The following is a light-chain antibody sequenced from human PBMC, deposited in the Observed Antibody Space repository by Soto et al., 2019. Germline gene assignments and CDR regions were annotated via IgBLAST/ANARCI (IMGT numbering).Light chain of an antibody. J-gene: IGLJ1*01. Sequence: QSALTQPASVSGSPGQSITISCTGTSSDVGGYNYVSWYQQHPGKAPKLRIYEVSNRPSGVSNRFSGSKSGNTASLTISGLQAEDEADYYCSSYTSSSTPYVFGTGTKVTAL. CDR3: SSYTSSSTPYV. CDR2: EVS. V-gene: IGLV2-14*01. CDR1: SSDVGGYNY.